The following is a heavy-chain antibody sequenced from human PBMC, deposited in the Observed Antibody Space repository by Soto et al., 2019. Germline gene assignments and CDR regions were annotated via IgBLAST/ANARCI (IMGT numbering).Heavy chain of an antibody. CDR2: ISGSGGST. J-gene: IGHJ6*02. V-gene: IGHV3-23*01. D-gene: IGHD6-6*01. CDR3: AKDLDSSSSSGYYYYGMDV. Sequence: GGSLRLSCAASGFTFSSYAMSWARQAPGKGLEWVSAISGSGGSTYYADSVKGRFTISRDNSKNTLYLQMNSLRAEDTAVYYCAKDLDSSSSSGYYYYGMDVWGQGTTVTVSS. CDR1: GFTFSSYA.